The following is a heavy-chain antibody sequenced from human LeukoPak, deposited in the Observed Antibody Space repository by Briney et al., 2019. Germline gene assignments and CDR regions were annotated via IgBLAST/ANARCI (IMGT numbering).Heavy chain of an antibody. D-gene: IGHD6-13*01. CDR1: GGSFSGYY. Sequence: SETLSLTCAVYGGSFSGYYWSWIRQPPGKGLEWIGEINHSGSTNYKPSLKSRVTISVDTSKNQFSLKLSSVTAADTAVYYCARGPRYSSSWYRILDYWGQGTLVTVSS. J-gene: IGHJ4*02. CDR2: INHSGST. CDR3: ARGPRYSSSWYRILDY. V-gene: IGHV4-34*01.